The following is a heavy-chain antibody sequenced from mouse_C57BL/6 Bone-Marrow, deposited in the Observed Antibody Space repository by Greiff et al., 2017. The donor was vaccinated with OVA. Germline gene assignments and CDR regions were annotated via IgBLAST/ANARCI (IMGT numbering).Heavy chain of an antibody. CDR3: ARQGGAGYFDY. J-gene: IGHJ2*01. CDR1: GFTFSDYG. Sequence: EVQVVESGGGLVQPGGSLKLSCAASGFTFSDYGMAWVRQAPRKGPEWVAFISNLAYSIYYADTVTGRFTISRENAKNTLYLEMSSLRSEDTAMYYCARQGGAGYFDYWGQGTTLTVSS. V-gene: IGHV5-15*01. CDR2: ISNLAYSI. D-gene: IGHD1-1*02.